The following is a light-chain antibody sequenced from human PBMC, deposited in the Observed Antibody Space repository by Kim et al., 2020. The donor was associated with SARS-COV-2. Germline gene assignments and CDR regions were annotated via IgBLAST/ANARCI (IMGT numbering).Light chain of an antibody. Sequence: GQSVTISCSGSSANIGTNTVNWYQHFPGTAPELLIFRNNQRPSGVPDRFSGSKSGTSASLAISDLQSDDEADYYCAAWDDDLSAWMFGGGTQLTVL. CDR3: AAWDDDLSAWM. V-gene: IGLV1-44*01. CDR1: SANIGTNT. CDR2: RNN. J-gene: IGLJ3*02.